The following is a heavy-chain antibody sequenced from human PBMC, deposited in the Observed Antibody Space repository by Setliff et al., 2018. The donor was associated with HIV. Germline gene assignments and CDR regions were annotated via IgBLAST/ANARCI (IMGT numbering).Heavy chain of an antibody. CDR3: VTGEGLRF. D-gene: IGHD2-15*01. CDR1: GYTFTGYY. Sequence: GASVKVSCKASGYTFTGYYMHWVRQAPGQGLEWMGWINPNNGGTNYAQEFQGRVTMTTATSSDTAYLYLSSLRSEDTAVYYCVTGEGLRFWGQGTLVTVSS. J-gene: IGHJ4*02. V-gene: IGHV1-2*02. CDR2: INPNNGGT.